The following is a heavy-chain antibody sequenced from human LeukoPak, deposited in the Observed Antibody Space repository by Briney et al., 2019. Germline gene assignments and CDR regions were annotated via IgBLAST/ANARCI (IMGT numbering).Heavy chain of an antibody. J-gene: IGHJ4*02. CDR3: ARREVRGARSFDY. D-gene: IGHD3-10*01. CDR2: IYYTGST. CDR1: GGSISSSSYY. V-gene: IGHV4-39*01. Sequence: SETLSLTCTVSGGSISSSSYYWGWLRQPPGKGLEWIATIYYTGSTYYSPSLKSRVTISVDTSKNQFSLRLRSVTAADTAVYYCARREVRGARSFDYWGQGILVPVSS.